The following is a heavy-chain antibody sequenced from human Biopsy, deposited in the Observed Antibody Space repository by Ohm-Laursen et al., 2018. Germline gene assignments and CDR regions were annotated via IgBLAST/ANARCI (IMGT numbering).Heavy chain of an antibody. CDR3: ARDRTPYYDFWSGKSFDNWFDP. CDR2: INAYNGNT. CDR1: GYTFTNYG. V-gene: IGHV1-18*01. D-gene: IGHD3-3*01. J-gene: IGHJ5*02. Sequence: SSAKVSCKASGYTFTNYGISWVRQAPGQGLEWMGWINAYNGNTNYAQKLQGRVTMTTDTSTSTAYMELRSLRSDDTTLYYCARDRTPYYDFWSGKSFDNWFDPWGQGTLVTVSS.